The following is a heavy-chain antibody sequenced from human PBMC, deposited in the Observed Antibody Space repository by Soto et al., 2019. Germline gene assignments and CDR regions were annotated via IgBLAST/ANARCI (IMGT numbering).Heavy chain of an antibody. CDR1: RRAINYYY. J-gene: IGHJ5*02. Sequence: SATVSLTCTASRRAINYYYWGLIPQTPGKGQEWVANIYHSGRSNYNPSLKSRVIISVDTPNNQFSLTLTSVTAVDTAVYYCAKGGLHGRGDWFDPWGQGTPVTVS. V-gene: IGHV4-59*01. CDR3: AKGGLHGRGDWFDP. CDR2: IYHSGRS. D-gene: IGHD1-26*01.